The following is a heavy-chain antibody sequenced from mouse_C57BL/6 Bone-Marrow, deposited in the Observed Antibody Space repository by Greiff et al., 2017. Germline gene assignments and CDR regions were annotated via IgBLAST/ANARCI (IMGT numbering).Heavy chain of an antibody. CDR2: ISYSGST. D-gene: IGHD1-1*01. V-gene: IGHV3-8*01. J-gene: IGHJ4*01. Sequence: VQLKQSGPGLAKPSQTLSLTCSVTGYSITSDYWNWIRKFPGNKLEYMGYISYSGSTYYNPSLKSRISITRDTSKNQYYLQLNSVTTEDTATYYCARWAPHYYGSSYYARDYWGQGTSVTVSS. CDR3: ARWAPHYYGSSYYARDY. CDR1: GYSITSDY.